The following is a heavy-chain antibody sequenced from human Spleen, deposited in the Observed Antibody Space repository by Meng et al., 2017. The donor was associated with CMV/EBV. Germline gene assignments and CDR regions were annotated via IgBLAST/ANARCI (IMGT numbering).Heavy chain of an antibody. J-gene: IGHJ4*02. V-gene: IGHV3-30*04. CDR1: GFTFSSYA. CDR2: ISYDGSNK. CDR3: AREECSGGSCYLYFDY. Sequence: GFTFSSYAMHWVRQAPGKGLEWVAVISYDGSNKYYADSVKGRFTISRDNSKNTLYLQMNSLRAEDTAVYYCAREECSGGSCYLYFDYWGQGTLVTVSS. D-gene: IGHD2-15*01.